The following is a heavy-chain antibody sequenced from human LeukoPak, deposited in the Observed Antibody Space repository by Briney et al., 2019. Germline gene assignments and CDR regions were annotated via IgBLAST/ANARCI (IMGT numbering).Heavy chain of an antibody. V-gene: IGHV3-7*01. Sequence: GGSLRLSCAASGFTFSNYWMSWVRQAPGKGLEWVANIKQDETEKDYVDSVKGRFTISRDNAKNSLYLQMNSPRNEDTAVYYCAREGNRRAFDIWGQGTMVTASS. CDR2: IKQDETEK. CDR1: GFTFSNYW. J-gene: IGHJ3*02. CDR3: AREGNRRAFDI. D-gene: IGHD1-14*01.